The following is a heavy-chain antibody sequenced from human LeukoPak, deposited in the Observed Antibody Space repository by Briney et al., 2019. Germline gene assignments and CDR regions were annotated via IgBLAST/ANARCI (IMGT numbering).Heavy chain of an antibody. CDR2: ITSSSNYI. CDR1: GFTFSIYS. CDR3: ARDRGYFDN. V-gene: IGHV3-21*01. J-gene: IGHJ4*02. Sequence: GSLRLSCAASGFTFSIYSMNWVRQAPGKGLEWLSSITSSSNYIYYADSVKGRFTISRDNVQNSLYLQMNGLRAEDTAMYYCARDRGYFDNWGQGTLVTVSS.